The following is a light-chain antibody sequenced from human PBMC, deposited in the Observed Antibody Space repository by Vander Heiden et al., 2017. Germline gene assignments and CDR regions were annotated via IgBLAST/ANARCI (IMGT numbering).Light chain of an antibody. CDR2: TNN. V-gene: IGLV1-44*01. Sequence: QSVLTQPPSTSGTPGQRVTIPCSGSSSNIGSNSVNWYQQLPGTAPKLLIYTNNQRPSGVPDRFSGSKSGTSASLDISGLQSEDEAHYYCAAWDDSLNGPVFGGGTKLTVL. J-gene: IGLJ2*01. CDR1: SSNIGSNS. CDR3: AAWDDSLNGPV.